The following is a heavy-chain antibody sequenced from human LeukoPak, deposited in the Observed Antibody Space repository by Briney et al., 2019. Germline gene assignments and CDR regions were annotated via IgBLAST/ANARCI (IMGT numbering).Heavy chain of an antibody. CDR1: GFTFSSYW. D-gene: IGHD3-10*01. CDR2: INTDGSST. CDR3: ARDHPAARGDY. V-gene: IGHV3-74*01. J-gene: IGHJ4*02. Sequence: GGSLRLSCAAFGFTFSSYWMDWVRQAPGKGLMWVSRINTDGSSTGYADSVKGRFTISRDNAKNTLYLQMNSLRAEDTAVYYCARDHPAARGDYWGQGTLVTVSS.